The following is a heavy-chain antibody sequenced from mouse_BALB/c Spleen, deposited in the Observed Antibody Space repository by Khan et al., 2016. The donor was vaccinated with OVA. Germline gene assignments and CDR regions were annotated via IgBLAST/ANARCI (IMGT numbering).Heavy chain of an antibody. Sequence: EVQLQESGPGLVKPSQSLSLTCTVTGYSITSGYGWNWIRQFPGNKLEWMGYISYSGSTNYNPSFKSRISFTRDTSKNQFFLQLNSVTTEDTATYYCAETARIKYWGQGTTLTVSS. CDR1: GYSITSGYG. J-gene: IGHJ2*01. D-gene: IGHD1-2*01. CDR3: AETARIKY. CDR2: ISYSGST. V-gene: IGHV3-2*02.